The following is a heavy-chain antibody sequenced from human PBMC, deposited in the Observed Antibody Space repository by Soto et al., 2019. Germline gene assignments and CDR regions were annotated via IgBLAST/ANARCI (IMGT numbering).Heavy chain of an antibody. Sequence: QITLKESGPTLVKPTQTLTLTCTFSGFSLSTSGAGVGWIRQPPGKALEWLALISWNDDKRYNPGLKSRLTITKYTSKNQVVLTMTNMDPVDTGTYFCAHRDGGNYYRWYFDYWGQGTLVTVSS. CDR1: GFSLSTSGAG. CDR2: ISWNDDK. D-gene: IGHD1-26*01. V-gene: IGHV2-5*01. CDR3: AHRDGGNYYRWYFDY. J-gene: IGHJ4*02.